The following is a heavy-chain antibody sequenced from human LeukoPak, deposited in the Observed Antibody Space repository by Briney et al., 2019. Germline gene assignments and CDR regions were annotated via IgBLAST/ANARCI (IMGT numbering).Heavy chain of an antibody. Sequence: SETLSLTCTVSGGSISSGDYYWSWIRQPPGKGLEWIGSIYYSGSTHYNPSLKSRVTISVDTSKNQFSLKLSSVTAADTAVYYCARHYEGIAVAGSDWGQGTLVTVSS. CDR1: GGSISSGDYY. CDR2: IYYSGST. D-gene: IGHD6-19*01. J-gene: IGHJ4*02. CDR3: ARHYEGIAVAGSD. V-gene: IGHV4-39*01.